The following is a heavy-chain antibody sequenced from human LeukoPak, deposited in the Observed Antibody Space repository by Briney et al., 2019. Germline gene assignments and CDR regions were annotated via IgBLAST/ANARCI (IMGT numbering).Heavy chain of an antibody. CDR3: ARHSRWFGELLYNFGFDY. V-gene: IGHV4-39*01. D-gene: IGHD3-10*01. CDR1: GGSISSSSYY. CDR2: IYYSGST. J-gene: IGHJ4*02. Sequence: PSETLSLTCTVSGGSISSSSYYWGWIRQPPGKGLEWIGSIYYSGSTYYNPSLKSRVTISVDTSKNQFSLKLSSVTAADTAVYYCARHSRWFGELLYNFGFDYWGQGTLVTVSS.